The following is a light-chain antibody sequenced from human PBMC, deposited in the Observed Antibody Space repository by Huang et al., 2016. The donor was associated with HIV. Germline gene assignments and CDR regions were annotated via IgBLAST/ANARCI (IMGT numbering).Light chain of an antibody. CDR2: KSS. CDR1: HSVSTW. V-gene: IGKV1-5*03. Sequence: DIQMTQSPSILSASVGDRVTITCRASHSVSTWVAWYQQKPGQPPKRLIYKSSTLESVVPSRFSGSGSGTEFTLTITSLQPDDYATYYCQQYNTFWTFGQGTKV. CDR3: QQYNTFWT. J-gene: IGKJ1*01.